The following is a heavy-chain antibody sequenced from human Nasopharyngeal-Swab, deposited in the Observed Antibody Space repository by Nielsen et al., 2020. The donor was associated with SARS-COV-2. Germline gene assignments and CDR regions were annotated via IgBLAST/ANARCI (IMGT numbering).Heavy chain of an antibody. J-gene: IGHJ3*02. CDR2: INHSGST. V-gene: IGHV4-34*01. Sequence: SETLSLTCAVYGGSFSGYYWSWIRQPPGKGLEWIGEINHSGSTNYNPSLKSRVTISVDTSKNQFSLKLNSVTAADTAVYYCARGYRQWLRVDAFDIWGQGTMVTVSS. CDR3: ARGYRQWLRVDAFDI. CDR1: GGSFSGYY. D-gene: IGHD6-19*01.